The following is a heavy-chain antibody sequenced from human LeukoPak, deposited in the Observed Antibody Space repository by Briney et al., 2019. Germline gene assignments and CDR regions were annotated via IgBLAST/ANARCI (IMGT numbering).Heavy chain of an antibody. CDR3: ARGGPEVPAAIWYHYVWGSYRYTGYDY. Sequence: PSETLSLTCAVYGGSFSGYYWSWIRQPPGKGLEWIGEINHSGSTNYNPSLKSRVTISVDTSKNQFSLKLSSVTAADTAVYYCARGGPEVPAAIWYHYVWGSYRYTGYDYWGQGTLVTVSS. D-gene: IGHD3-16*02. CDR1: GGSFSGYY. J-gene: IGHJ4*02. CDR2: INHSGST. V-gene: IGHV4-34*01.